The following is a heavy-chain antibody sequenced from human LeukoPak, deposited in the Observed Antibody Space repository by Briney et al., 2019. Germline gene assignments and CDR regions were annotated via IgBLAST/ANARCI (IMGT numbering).Heavy chain of an antibody. Sequence: SETLSLTCTVSGGSITSYYLNWIRQPPGKGLEWIGYVYHSGNTNYSPSLKSRVTISVDTSKNQFSLNLRSVSAADTAVYYCAKDVASSSGFDSWGQGTLVTVSS. D-gene: IGHD6-13*01. J-gene: IGHJ4*02. CDR2: VYHSGNT. V-gene: IGHV4-59*01. CDR1: GGSITSYY. CDR3: AKDVASSSGFDS.